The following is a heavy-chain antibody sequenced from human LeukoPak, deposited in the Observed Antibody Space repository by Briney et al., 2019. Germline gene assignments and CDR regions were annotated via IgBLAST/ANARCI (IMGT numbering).Heavy chain of an antibody. J-gene: IGHJ4*02. CDR1: GFTFSSYA. V-gene: IGHV3-23*01. D-gene: IGHD3-10*01. CDR3: ARDGSSER. CDR2: ISDSDGST. Sequence: GGSLRLSCAASGFTFSSYAMSWVRQAPGKGLEWVSSISDSDGSTYYADSVKGRFTISRDNAKNTLYLQMNSLRAEDTAVYYCARDGSSERWGQGTLVTVSS.